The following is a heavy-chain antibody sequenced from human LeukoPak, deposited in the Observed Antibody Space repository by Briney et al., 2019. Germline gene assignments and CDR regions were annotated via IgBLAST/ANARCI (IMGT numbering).Heavy chain of an antibody. CDR3: ARESVVVPAAIYY. CDR2: INHSGST. Sequence: SSETLSLICAVYGGSFSGYYWSWIRQPPGKGLEWIGEINHSGSTNYNPSLKSRVTISVDTSKNQFSLKLSSVTAADTAVYYCARESVVVPAAIYYWGQGTLVTVSS. CDR1: GGSFSGYY. J-gene: IGHJ4*02. D-gene: IGHD2-2*02. V-gene: IGHV4-34*01.